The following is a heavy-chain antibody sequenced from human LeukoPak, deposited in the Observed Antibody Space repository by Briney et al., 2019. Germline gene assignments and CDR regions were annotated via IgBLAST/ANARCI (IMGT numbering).Heavy chain of an antibody. CDR2: IYHSGST. J-gene: IGHJ5*02. V-gene: IGHV4-38-2*02. CDR1: GYSISSGYY. CDR3: ARAGSIVDWFDP. D-gene: IGHD3-16*02. Sequence: SEALSLTCTVSGYSISSGYYWGWIRQPPGKGLEWIGSIYHSGSTYYNPSLKSRVTISVDTSKNQFSLKLSSVTAADTAVYYCARAGSIVDWFDPWGQGTLVTVSS.